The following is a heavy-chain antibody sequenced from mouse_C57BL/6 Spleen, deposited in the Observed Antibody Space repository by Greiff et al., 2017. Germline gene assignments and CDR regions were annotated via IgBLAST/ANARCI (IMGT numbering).Heavy chain of an antibody. CDR1: GFTFSSYG. CDR3: ANDGYGAY. J-gene: IGHJ3*01. V-gene: IGHV5-6*01. Sequence: VQLKESGGDLVKPGGSLKLSCAASGFTFSSYGMSWVRQTPDKRLEWVATISSGGSYTYYPDSVKGRFTISRDNAKNTLYLQMSSLKSEDTAMYYCANDGYGAYWGQGTLVTVSA. CDR2: ISSGGSYT. D-gene: IGHD2-3*01.